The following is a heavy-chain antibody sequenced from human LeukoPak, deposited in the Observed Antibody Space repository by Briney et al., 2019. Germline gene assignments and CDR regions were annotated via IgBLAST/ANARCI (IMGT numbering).Heavy chain of an antibody. CDR1: GGTFSSYA. Sequence: SVKVFCKASGGTFSSYAISWVRQAPGQGLEWMGGIIPIFGTANYAQKFQGRVTITADESTSTAYMELSSLRSEDTAVYYCARGPKLPIGYCSSTSCYSPFDYWGQGTLVTVSS. CDR2: IIPIFGTA. V-gene: IGHV1-69*13. CDR3: ARGPKLPIGYCSSTSCYSPFDY. D-gene: IGHD2-2*02. J-gene: IGHJ4*02.